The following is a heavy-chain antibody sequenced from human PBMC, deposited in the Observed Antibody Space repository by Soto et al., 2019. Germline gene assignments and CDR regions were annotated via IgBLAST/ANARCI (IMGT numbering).Heavy chain of an antibody. Sequence: SGPTLVNPTQTLTLTCTFSGFSLSTTGMCVSWIRQPPGKALEWLARIDWDDDKYYSTSLKTRLTISKDTSKNQVVLTMTNMNVVDTAFFFFVHIFYVLGVLFFFASWGQGPWVTVSP. CDR2: IDWDDDK. D-gene: IGHD3-10*02. J-gene: IGHJ4*02. CDR3: VHIFYVLGVLFFFAS. CDR1: GFSLSTTGMC. V-gene: IGHV2-70*12.